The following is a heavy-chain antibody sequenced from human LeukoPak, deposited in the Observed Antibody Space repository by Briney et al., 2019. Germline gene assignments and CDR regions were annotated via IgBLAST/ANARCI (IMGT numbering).Heavy chain of an antibody. J-gene: IGHJ6*03. CDR3: AKGGGTRYCSSTSCYLFYYYYYMDV. D-gene: IGHD2-2*01. Sequence: PGGSLRLSCAASGFTFSSYGMHWVRQPPGKGLEWVAVIWYDGSNKYYADSVKGRFTISRDNSENTLYLQMNSLRAEDTAVYYCAKGGGTRYCSSTSCYLFYYYYYMDVWGKGTTVTVSS. CDR2: IWYDGSNK. V-gene: IGHV3-33*06. CDR1: GFTFSSYG.